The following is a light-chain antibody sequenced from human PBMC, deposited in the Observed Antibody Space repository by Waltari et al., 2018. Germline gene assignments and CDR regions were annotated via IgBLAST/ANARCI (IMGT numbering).Light chain of an antibody. J-gene: IGLJ1*01. CDR3: GGWDDTLTGPYV. CDR2: NNN. V-gene: IGLV1-44*01. Sequence: QPALTRPPSVSGTPGQTVTISCSGSSSNIGSNTVNWYQVLPGSAPRLVIHNNNQRPSDVPARFSGSKSGTSASLAISGLQSEDEADYYCGGWDDTLTGPYVFGSGTKVIVL. CDR1: SSNIGSNT.